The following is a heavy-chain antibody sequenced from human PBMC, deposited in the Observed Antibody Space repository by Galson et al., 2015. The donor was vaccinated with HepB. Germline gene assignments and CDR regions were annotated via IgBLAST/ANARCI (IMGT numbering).Heavy chain of an antibody. Sequence: SLRLSCAASGFTFRSYAMHWVRQAPGKGLEWVAVVSYDGSNKYYADSVRGRFTISRDHSKNTLYLQMNSLRGEDTAVYYCARGNQDNPYYYYGLDVWGQGTTVTVSS. V-gene: IGHV3-30-3*01. CDR3: ARGNQDNPYYYYGLDV. CDR1: GFTFRSYA. D-gene: IGHD1-14*01. J-gene: IGHJ6*02. CDR2: VSYDGSNK.